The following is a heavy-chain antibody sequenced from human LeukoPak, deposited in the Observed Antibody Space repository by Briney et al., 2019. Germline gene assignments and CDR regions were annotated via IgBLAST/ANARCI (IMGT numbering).Heavy chain of an antibody. Sequence: SVKVSCKASGYTFTSYGISWVRQAPGQGLGWMGGIIPIFGTANYAQKFQGRVTITADKSTSTAYMELSSLRSEDTAVYYCMVDYGGNLHYWGQGTLVTVSS. J-gene: IGHJ4*02. CDR1: GYTFTSYG. D-gene: IGHD4-23*01. CDR2: IIPIFGTA. V-gene: IGHV1-69*06. CDR3: MVDYGGNLHY.